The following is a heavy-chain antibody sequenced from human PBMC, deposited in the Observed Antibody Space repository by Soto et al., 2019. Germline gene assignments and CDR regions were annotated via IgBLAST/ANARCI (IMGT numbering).Heavy chain of an antibody. CDR3: ASYGSGDYYYYYMDV. CDR1: GGSFSGYY. D-gene: IGHD3-10*01. Sequence: SETLSLTCTVYGGSFSGYYWSWIRQPPGKGLEWIGEINHSGSTNYNPSLKSRVTISVDTSKNQFSLKLSSVTAADTAVYYCASYGSGDYYYYYMDVWGKGTTVTVSS. J-gene: IGHJ6*03. V-gene: IGHV4-34*01. CDR2: INHSGST.